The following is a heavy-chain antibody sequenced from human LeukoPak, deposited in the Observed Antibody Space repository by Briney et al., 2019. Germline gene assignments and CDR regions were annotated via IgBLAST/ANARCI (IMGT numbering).Heavy chain of an antibody. V-gene: IGHV4-34*01. CDR2: INHSGST. J-gene: IGHJ6*04. CDR1: GGSFSGYY. CDR3: ARVITMVRGVIRYGMDV. Sequence: SETLSLTCAVYGGSFSGYYWSWIRQPPGKGLEWIGEINHSGSTNYNPSLKSRVTISVGTSKNQFSLKLSSVTAADTAVYYCARVITMVRGVIRYGMDVWGKGTTVTVSS. D-gene: IGHD3-10*01.